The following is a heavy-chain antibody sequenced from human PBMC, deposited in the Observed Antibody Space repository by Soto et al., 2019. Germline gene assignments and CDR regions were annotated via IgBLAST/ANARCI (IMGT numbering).Heavy chain of an antibody. Sequence: GGSLRLSCAASGFTVSSNYMSWVRQAPGKGLEWVSVIYSGGSTYYADSVKGRFTISRDNSKNTLYLQMNSLRAEDTAVYYCARETYYYDSSGYYPIDYWGQGTLVTVSS. CDR2: IYSGGST. CDR1: GFTVSSNY. J-gene: IGHJ4*02. CDR3: ARETYYYDSSGYYPIDY. V-gene: IGHV3-53*01. D-gene: IGHD3-22*01.